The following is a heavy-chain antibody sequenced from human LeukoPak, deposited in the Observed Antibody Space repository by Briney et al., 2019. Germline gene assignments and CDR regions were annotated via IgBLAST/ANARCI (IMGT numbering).Heavy chain of an antibody. CDR1: GFTVSSNY. CDR3: ARGGYHAYYLDY. J-gene: IGHJ4*02. V-gene: IGHV3-53*01. D-gene: IGHD5-18*01. Sequence: GGSLRLSCAASGFTVSSNYMSWVRQAPGKGLEWVSVIYSGGSTYYADSVKGRFTISRDNAKNSLYLQMNSLRAEDTAVYYCARGGYHAYYLDYWGQGSLVTVSS. CDR2: IYSGGST.